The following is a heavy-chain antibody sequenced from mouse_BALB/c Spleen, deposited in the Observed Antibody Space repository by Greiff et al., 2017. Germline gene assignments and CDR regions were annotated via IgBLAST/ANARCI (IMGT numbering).Heavy chain of an antibody. J-gene: IGHJ3*01. CDR2: IWGDGST. CDR3: ARDKGDYDGLAD. D-gene: IGHD2-4*01. V-gene: IGHV2-6-7*01. CDR1: GFSLTGYG. Sequence: QVQLKESGPGLVAPSQSLSITCTVSGFSLTGYGVNWVRQPPGKGLEWLGMIWGDGSTDYNSALKSRLSISKDNSKSQVFLKMNSLQTDDTGRYYCARDKGDYDGLADWGEGKLVNVSA.